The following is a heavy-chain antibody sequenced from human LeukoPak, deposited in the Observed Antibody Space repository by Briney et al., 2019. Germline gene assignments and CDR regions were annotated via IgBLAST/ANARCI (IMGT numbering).Heavy chain of an antibody. D-gene: IGHD3-3*01. CDR2: IKQDGSEK. Sequence: SGGSLRLSCAASGFTFSSYWMSWVRQAPGKGLEGVANIKQDGSEKYYVDSVKGRFTISRDNAKNSLYLQMNSLRAEDTAVYYCARDNDDFWSGYYTGCMDVWGQGTTVTVSS. CDR1: GFTFSSYW. J-gene: IGHJ6*02. V-gene: IGHV3-7*01. CDR3: ARDNDDFWSGYYTGCMDV.